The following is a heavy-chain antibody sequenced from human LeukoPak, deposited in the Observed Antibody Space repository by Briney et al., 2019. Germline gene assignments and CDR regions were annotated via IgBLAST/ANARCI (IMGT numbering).Heavy chain of an antibody. CDR2: INHSGST. Sequence: KPSETLSLTCAVYGGSFSGYYWSWIRQPPGKGLEWIGEINHSGSTNYNPSLKSRVTISVDTSKNQFSLKLSSVTAADTAVYYCARIFGFAEGAYYYYYYYMDVWGKGTTVTVSS. V-gene: IGHV4-34*01. D-gene: IGHD1-26*01. CDR1: GGSFSGYY. J-gene: IGHJ6*03. CDR3: ARIFGFAEGAYYYYYYYMDV.